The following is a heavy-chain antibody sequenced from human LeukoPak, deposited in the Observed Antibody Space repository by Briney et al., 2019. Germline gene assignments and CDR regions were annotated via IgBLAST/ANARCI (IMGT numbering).Heavy chain of an antibody. V-gene: IGHV1-46*01. CDR1: GYTFTSYY. D-gene: IGHD6-13*01. CDR3: ERGPPIIAVGTVRIYYCGMDV. Sequence: ASVKVSCKASGYTFTSYYMHWVRQAPGQGLEWMGIINPSGGSTSYAQKFLGRVTMTRDTSTSTVYMELSSLRSEDTAVYYCERGPPIIAVGTVRIYYCGMDVWGQGTTVTVSS. CDR2: INPSGGST. J-gene: IGHJ6*02.